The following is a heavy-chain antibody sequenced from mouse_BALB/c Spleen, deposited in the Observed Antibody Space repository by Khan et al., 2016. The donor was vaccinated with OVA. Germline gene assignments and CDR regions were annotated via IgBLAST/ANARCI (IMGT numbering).Heavy chain of an antibody. V-gene: IGHV1S81*02. CDR1: GYTFTSYY. Sequence: QVQLKQSGAELVKPGTSVKISCKASGYTFTSYYMYWVKQRPGQGLEWIGGINPNNGDSNFNEKFKSKATLTVAKSSSTAYMQLGILTSEDSAVYYCARSGYGNPFAYWGQGTLVTVSA. CDR3: ARSGYGNPFAY. D-gene: IGHD2-1*01. J-gene: IGHJ3*01. CDR2: INPNNGDS.